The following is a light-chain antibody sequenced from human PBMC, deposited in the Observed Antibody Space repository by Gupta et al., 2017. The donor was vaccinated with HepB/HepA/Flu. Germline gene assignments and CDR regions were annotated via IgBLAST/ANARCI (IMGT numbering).Light chain of an antibody. CDR2: DVS. CDR1: SSDIGAYNY. CDR3: SSYTTSTTLV. V-gene: IGLV2-14*03. Sequence: QSALTQPASVSGSPGQSITISCTGTSSDIGAYNYVSWYQLHPGKAPKLMIYDVSYRPSGVSNRFSGSKSGNTASLTISGLQAEDEADYYCSSYTTSTTLVFGGGTKRTVL. J-gene: IGLJ2*01.